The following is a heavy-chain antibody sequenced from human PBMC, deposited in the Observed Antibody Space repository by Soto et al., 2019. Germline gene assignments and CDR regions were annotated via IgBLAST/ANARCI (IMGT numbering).Heavy chain of an antibody. D-gene: IGHD5-18*01. CDR3: ARDGDLAMFSLLINFDY. V-gene: IGHV1-18*01. CDR2: ISAYNGNT. Sequence: ASVKVSCKASGYTFTSYGISWVRQAPGQGLEWIGWISAYNGNTNYAQKLQGRVTMTTDTSTSTAYMELRSLRSDDTAVYYCARDGDLAMFSLLINFDYWGQGTLVTSPQ. J-gene: IGHJ4*02. CDR1: GYTFTSYG.